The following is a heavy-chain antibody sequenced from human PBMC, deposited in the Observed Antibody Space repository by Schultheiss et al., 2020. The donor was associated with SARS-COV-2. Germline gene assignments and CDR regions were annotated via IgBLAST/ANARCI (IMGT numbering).Heavy chain of an antibody. Sequence: ASVKVSCKASGGTFSSYAISWVRQAPGQGLEWMGRINPNSGGTNYAQKFQGRVTMTRDTSISTAYMELSRLRSDDTAVYYCAGPMDYYYYGMDVWGQGTTVTVSS. CDR1: GGTFSSYA. J-gene: IGHJ6*02. CDR3: AGPMDYYYYGMDV. CDR2: INPNSGGT. D-gene: IGHD2-2*03. V-gene: IGHV1-2*02.